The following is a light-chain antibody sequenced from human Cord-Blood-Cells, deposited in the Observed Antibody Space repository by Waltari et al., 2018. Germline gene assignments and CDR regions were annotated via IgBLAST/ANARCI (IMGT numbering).Light chain of an antibody. CDR1: QSVLYSSNNKNY. V-gene: IGKV4-1*01. J-gene: IGKJ1*01. Sequence: DIVMTQSPDSLAVSLGERATIHCKSSQSVLYSSNNKNYLAWYQQKPGQPPKLRIYWASTRESGVPDRFSGSGSGTDFTLTISSLQAEDGAVYYCQQYYSTPCTFGQGTKVEIK. CDR3: QQYYSTPCT. CDR2: WAS.